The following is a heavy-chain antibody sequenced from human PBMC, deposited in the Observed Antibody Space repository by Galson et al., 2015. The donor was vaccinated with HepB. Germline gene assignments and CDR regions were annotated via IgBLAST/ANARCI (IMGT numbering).Heavy chain of an antibody. CDR3: ARDRERGGIAAEGFDY. V-gene: IGHV6-1*01. CDR2: TYYRSKWYN. CDR1: GDSVSSNSAA. Sequence: AISGDSVSSNSAAWNWIRQSPSRGLEWLGRTYYRSKWYNDYAVSVKSRITINPDTSKNQFSLQLNSVTPEDTAVYYCARDRERGGIAAEGFDYWGQGTLVTVSS. D-gene: IGHD6-13*01. J-gene: IGHJ4*02.